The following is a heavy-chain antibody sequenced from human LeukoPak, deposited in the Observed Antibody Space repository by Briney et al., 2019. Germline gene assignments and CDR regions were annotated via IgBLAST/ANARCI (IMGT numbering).Heavy chain of an antibody. CDR3: TTGDDSSGWYSFHY. V-gene: IGHV3-15*01. J-gene: IGHJ4*02. D-gene: IGHD6-19*01. CDR2: IKSKTDGGTT. Sequence: KSGGSLRLSCAASGFTFSNAWMSWVRQAPGKGLEWVGRIKSKTDGGTTDYAAPVKGRFTISRDDSKNTLYLQMNSLKTEDTAVYYCTTGDDSSGWYSFHYWGQGTLVTVSS. CDR1: GFTFSNAW.